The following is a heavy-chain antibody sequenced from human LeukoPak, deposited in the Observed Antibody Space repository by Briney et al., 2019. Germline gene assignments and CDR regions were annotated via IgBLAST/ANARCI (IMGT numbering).Heavy chain of an antibody. J-gene: IGHJ4*02. D-gene: IGHD1-26*01. CDR3: ARLVGATPGDY. CDR2: ISSSSSTI. V-gene: IGHV3-48*01. Sequence: GGSLRLSCAASGFTFSSYSMNWVRQAPGKGLEWVSYISSSSSTIYYADSVKGRFTISRDNAKNSLYLQMNSLRAEDTAVYYCARLVGATPGDYWGQGTLVTVSS. CDR1: GFTFSSYS.